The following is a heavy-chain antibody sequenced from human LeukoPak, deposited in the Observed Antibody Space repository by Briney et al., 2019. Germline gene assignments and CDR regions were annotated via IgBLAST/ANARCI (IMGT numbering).Heavy chain of an antibody. D-gene: IGHD4-17*01. J-gene: IGHJ4*02. Sequence: GGSLRLSCTASAFTVTSNYMNWVRQAPGKGLEWVSVIYGGGRTQYADSVKGRFTISRDNSKNTLYLQMNSLRAEDTAVYYCAKLGTTSPLVGYFDYWGQGTLVTVSS. V-gene: IGHV3-53*01. CDR1: AFTVTSNY. CDR2: IYGGGRT. CDR3: AKLGTTSPLVGYFDY.